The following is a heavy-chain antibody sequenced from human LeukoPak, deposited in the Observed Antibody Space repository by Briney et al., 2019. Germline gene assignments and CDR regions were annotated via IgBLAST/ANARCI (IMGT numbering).Heavy chain of an antibody. CDR1: DITFTSSA. V-gene: IGHV1-58*02. Sequence: ASVKVSCKASDITFTSSAMQWVRQSRGQRRGWIGWIVVGTGNTNNAQKFQERVTSTTDMSTGTAYMELRSSRSEDTALNYGAADRYDSSGYYHFGYWGQGTLVTGSS. CDR3: AADRYDSSGYYHFGY. D-gene: IGHD3-22*01. CDR2: IVVGTGNT. J-gene: IGHJ4*02.